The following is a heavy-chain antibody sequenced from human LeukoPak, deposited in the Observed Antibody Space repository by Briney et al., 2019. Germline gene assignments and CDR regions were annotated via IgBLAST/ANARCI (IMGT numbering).Heavy chain of an antibody. J-gene: IGHJ4*02. CDR3: ATDNVIVPAALDY. CDR2: IWYDGNNK. V-gene: IGHV3-33*01. CDR1: GFTFSNYG. Sequence: GGSLRLSCAASGFTFSNYGMHWVRQAPGKGLEWVALIWYDGNNKYYADSVRGRFTTSRDNSKNTLYLQMNSLRAEDTAVYYCATDNVIVPAALDYWGQGTLVTVSS. D-gene: IGHD2-2*01.